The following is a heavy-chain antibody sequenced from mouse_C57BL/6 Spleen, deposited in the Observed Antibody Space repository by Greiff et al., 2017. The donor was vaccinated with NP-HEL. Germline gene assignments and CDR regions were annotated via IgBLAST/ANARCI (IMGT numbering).Heavy chain of an antibody. CDR3: TTSYSKDY. Sequence: VQLKQSGAELVRPGASVKLSCTASGFNIKDDYMHWVKQRPEQGLEWIGWIDPENGDTEYASKFQGKATITADTSSNTAYLQLSSLTSEDTAVYYCTTSYSKDYWGQGTTLTVSS. CDR2: IDPENGDT. D-gene: IGHD2-5*01. J-gene: IGHJ2*01. V-gene: IGHV14-4*01. CDR1: GFNIKDDY.